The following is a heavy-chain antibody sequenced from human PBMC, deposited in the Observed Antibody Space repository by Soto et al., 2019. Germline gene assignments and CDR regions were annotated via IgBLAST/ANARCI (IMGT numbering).Heavy chain of an antibody. CDR3: VRGPDYEGYFDY. D-gene: IGHD3-22*01. Sequence: QVRLVQSGAEVKKTGSSVKVSCEASGTTFSNFAIGWVRQAPGQGLEWMGGIILPFGTPNYAQKFQGRVTISADDSMTTAYMELRGLRSEDTAVYYCVRGPDYEGYFDYWGQGTLVTVSS. V-gene: IGHV1-69*13. J-gene: IGHJ4*02. CDR1: GTTFSNFA. CDR2: IILPFGTP.